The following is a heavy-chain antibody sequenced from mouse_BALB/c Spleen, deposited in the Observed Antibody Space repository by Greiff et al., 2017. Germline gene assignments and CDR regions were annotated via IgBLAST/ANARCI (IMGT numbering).Heavy chain of an antibody. CDR1: GDSITSGY. D-gene: IGHD1-1*01. J-gene: IGHJ2*01. CDR2: ISYSGST. Sequence: EVMLVESGPSLVKPSQTLSLTCSVTGDSITSGYWNWIRKFPGNKLEYMGYISYSGSTYYNPSLKSRISITRDTSKNQYYLQLNSVTTEDTATYYCARYKEFITTALDYWGQGTTLTVSS. V-gene: IGHV3-8*02. CDR3: ARYKEFITTALDY.